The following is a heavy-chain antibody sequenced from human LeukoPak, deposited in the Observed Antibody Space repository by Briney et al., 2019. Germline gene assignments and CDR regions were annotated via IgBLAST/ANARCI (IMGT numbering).Heavy chain of an antibody. Sequence: ASVKVSCKASGYTFTSYDINWVRQAPGQGLEWMGWINPNSGGTNYAQKVQGRVTMTRDTSISTAYMELSRLSADDTAVYYCARDDILTGAYYFDYWGQGTLVTVSS. CDR3: ARDDILTGAYYFDY. CDR1: GYTFTSYD. CDR2: INPNSGGT. J-gene: IGHJ4*02. D-gene: IGHD3-9*01. V-gene: IGHV1-2*02.